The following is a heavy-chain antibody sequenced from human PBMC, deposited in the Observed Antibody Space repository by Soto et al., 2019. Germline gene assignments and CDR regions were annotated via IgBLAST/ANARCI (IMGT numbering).Heavy chain of an antibody. Sequence: QVQLVQSGAEVKKPGASVKVSCKASGYTFTSYDINWVRQATGQVLEWMGWMNPNSGNTGYAQKFQGRVTMTRKTSISTAYMELSSLRSEETAVYYCARGDLRQRWLQFGYWGQGTLVTVSS. CDR2: MNPNSGNT. J-gene: IGHJ4*02. D-gene: IGHD5-12*01. CDR3: ARGDLRQRWLQFGY. CDR1: GYTFTSYD. V-gene: IGHV1-8*01.